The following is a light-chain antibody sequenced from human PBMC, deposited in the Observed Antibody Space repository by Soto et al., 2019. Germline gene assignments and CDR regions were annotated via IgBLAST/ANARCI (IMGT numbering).Light chain of an antibody. J-gene: IGKJ1*01. CDR1: QSVGSN. CDR2: GAS. V-gene: IGKV3-15*01. CDR3: QQYNNWPPWT. Sequence: EIVMTQSPATLSVSPGERVTLSCRASQSVGSNLAWYQHKPGQAPRLLISGASTMATGIPARFSGTGSGTEFTLTIRSLQSEDFAVYYCQQYNNWPPWTFGQGTKVEIK.